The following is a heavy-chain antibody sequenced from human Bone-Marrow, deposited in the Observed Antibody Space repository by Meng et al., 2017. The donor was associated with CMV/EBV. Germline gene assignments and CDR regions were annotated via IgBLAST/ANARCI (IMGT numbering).Heavy chain of an antibody. Sequence: GGSLRLSCAASGFTFDDYAMHWVRQAPGKGLEWVSGISWNSGSIGYADSVKGRFTSSRDNAKNSLYLQMNSLRAEDTALYYCAKDIGPNTYYYYGMEVWGQGTTVTVSS. J-gene: IGHJ6*02. D-gene: IGHD2-8*01. CDR2: ISWNSGSI. CDR1: GFTFDDYA. CDR3: AKDIGPNTYYYYGMEV. V-gene: IGHV3-9*01.